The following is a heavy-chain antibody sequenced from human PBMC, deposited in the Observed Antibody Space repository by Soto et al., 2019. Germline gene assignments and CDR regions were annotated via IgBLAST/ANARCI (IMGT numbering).Heavy chain of an antibody. CDR1: GDSVGSSAYY. J-gene: IGHJ6*02. Sequence: QVQLQESGPGLVKPSQTLSLTCTVSGDSVGSSAYYWSWLRQHPEKGLEWIGYIYYTGSADYNPSPQSRISVSLDTSENRFSLKLGSVPAADTAVYYCAIDYYHSPRSMDVWGQGTTVTVSS. CDR3: AIDYYHSPRSMDV. V-gene: IGHV4-31*03. CDR2: IYYTGSA. D-gene: IGHD3-22*01.